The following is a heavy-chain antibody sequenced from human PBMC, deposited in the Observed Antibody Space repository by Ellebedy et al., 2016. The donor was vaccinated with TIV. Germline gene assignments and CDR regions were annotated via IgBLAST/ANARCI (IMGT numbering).Heavy chain of an antibody. J-gene: IGHJ2*01. Sequence: SETLSLXCTVSGGSISSSSYYWGWIRQPPGKGLEWIGSIYYSGSTYYNPSLKSRVTISVDTSKNQFSLKLSSVTAADTAVYYCARVDPVTTNWYFDLWGRGTLVTVSS. V-gene: IGHV4-39*07. CDR3: ARVDPVTTNWYFDL. CDR2: IYYSGST. CDR1: GGSISSSSYY. D-gene: IGHD4-17*01.